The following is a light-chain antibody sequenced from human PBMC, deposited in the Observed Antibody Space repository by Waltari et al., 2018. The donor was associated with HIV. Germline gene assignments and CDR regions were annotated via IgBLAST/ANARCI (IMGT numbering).Light chain of an antibody. Sequence: QSVLTQPPSMSGAPGQRVTISRTGSRSNIGSGYEVHWYQQLPGTAPKLLIYGNTNRPSGVPDRFSGSKSGTSASLAITGLQAEDEADYYCQSYDSSLNKVFGGGTKLTVL. J-gene: IGLJ2*01. CDR1: RSNIGSGYE. CDR3: QSYDSSLNKV. V-gene: IGLV1-40*01. CDR2: GNT.